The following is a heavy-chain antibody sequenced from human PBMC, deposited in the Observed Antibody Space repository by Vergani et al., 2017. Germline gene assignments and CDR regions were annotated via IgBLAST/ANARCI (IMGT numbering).Heavy chain of an antibody. D-gene: IGHD3-10*01. Sequence: VQLVPSGAEVKKPGASVTVSCKASGYTFTSYYMHWVRQAPGQGLEWMGIINPSGGSTSYAQKFQGRVTMTRDTSTSTVYMELSSLRSEDTAVYYCASPSSGYFQHWGQGTLVTVSS. CDR2: INPSGGST. CDR3: ASPSSGYFQH. J-gene: IGHJ1*01. CDR1: GYTFTSYY. V-gene: IGHV1-46*01.